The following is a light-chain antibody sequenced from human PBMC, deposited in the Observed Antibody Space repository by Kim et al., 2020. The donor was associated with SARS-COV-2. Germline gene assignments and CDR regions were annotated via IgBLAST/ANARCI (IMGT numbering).Light chain of an antibody. CDR1: QDITHY. CDR3: QQYNNLPIT. V-gene: IGKV1-33*01. Sequence: DIQMTQSPSSLSASVGDRVTITCQASQDITHYLSWYQQKPGQAPKLLIFDATDLQAGVPSRFSGSGSVTDFTFTISSLQPEDIGTYYCQQYNNLPITFGQGTRLEIK. CDR2: DAT. J-gene: IGKJ5*01.